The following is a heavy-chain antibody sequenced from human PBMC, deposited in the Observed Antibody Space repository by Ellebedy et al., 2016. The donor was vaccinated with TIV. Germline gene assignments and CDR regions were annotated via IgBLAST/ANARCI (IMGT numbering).Heavy chain of an antibody. CDR3: ARGPTMVRGDAIETFDI. CDR1: GYSFSTYW. D-gene: IGHD3-10*01. V-gene: IGHV5-51*01. J-gene: IGHJ3*02. CDR2: IYPGDSDT. Sequence: GESLKISCKGSGYSFSTYWIAWVRHMPGKGLEWMGIIYPGDSDTRYSPSFLGQVTISADTSINTAYLQGSSLKASDTDMFYCARGPTMVRGDAIETFDIWGQGTMVTVSS.